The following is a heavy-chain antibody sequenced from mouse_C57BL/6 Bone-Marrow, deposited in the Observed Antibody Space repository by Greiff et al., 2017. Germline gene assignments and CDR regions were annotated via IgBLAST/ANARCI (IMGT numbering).Heavy chain of an antibody. CDR1: GYTFTDYY. CDR3: ASQYYGSS. V-gene: IGHV1-19*01. D-gene: IGHD1-1*01. CDR2: INPYNGGT. Sequence: EVQLQQSGPVLVKPGASVKMSCKASGYTFTDYYMNWVNQSHGKSLEWIGVINPYNGGTSYNQKFKGKATLTVDKSSITAYMELKSLTSEDSAVYYCASQYYGSSWGQGTTLTVSS. J-gene: IGHJ2*01.